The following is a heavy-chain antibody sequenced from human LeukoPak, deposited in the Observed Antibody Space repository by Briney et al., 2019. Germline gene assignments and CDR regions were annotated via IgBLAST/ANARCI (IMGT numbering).Heavy chain of an antibody. Sequence: PGGSLRLSCAASGFTFSSYEMNWVRQAPGKGLEWVSYISSSGSTIYYADSMKGRFTISRDNAKNSLYLQMNSLRAEDTAVYYCARDGYDSSGYSNWFDPWGQGTLVTVSS. J-gene: IGHJ5*02. CDR2: ISSSGSTI. CDR3: ARDGYDSSGYSNWFDP. V-gene: IGHV3-48*03. D-gene: IGHD3-22*01. CDR1: GFTFSSYE.